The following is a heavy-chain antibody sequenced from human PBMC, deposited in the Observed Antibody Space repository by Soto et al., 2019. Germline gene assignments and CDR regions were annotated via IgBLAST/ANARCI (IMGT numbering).Heavy chain of an antibody. D-gene: IGHD3-10*01. J-gene: IGHJ3*02. CDR2: ISGSGGST. CDR3: ANVTDGSGSYYLCAFDI. V-gene: IGHV3-23*01. Sequence: PGGSLRLSSAASGFTFSSYAMSWVRQAPAKGLEWVSAISGSGGSTYYADSVKGRFTISRDNSKNTLYLQMNSLRAEDTAVYYCANVTDGSGSYYLCAFDIWGLGRMVTVS. CDR1: GFTFSSYA.